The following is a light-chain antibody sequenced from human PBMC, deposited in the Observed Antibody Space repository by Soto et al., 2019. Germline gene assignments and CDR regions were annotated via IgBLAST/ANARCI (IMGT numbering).Light chain of an antibody. CDR2: DAS. CDR3: QQYTNWPPLT. Sequence: EIVMTQSPATLSVSPGEGATLSCRASQSVNRDLAWYQQKPGQAPRLLIYDASTRATGIPARFSGSGCGTEFTLPIRSLQSEDVAVYSWQQYTNWPPLTFGGGTKVEI. V-gene: IGKV3-15*01. CDR1: QSVNRD. J-gene: IGKJ4*01.